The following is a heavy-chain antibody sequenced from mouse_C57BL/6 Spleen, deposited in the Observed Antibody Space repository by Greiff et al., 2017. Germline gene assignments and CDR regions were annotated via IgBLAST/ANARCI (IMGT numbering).Heavy chain of an antibody. J-gene: IGHJ2*01. Sequence: QVQLQQPGAELVKPGASVKLSCKASGYTFTSYWMQWVKQRPGQGLEWIGEIDPSDSYTNYNQKFKGKATLTVDTSSSTAYMQLSSLTSEDSAVYYGARRGAQATDYWGQGTTLTVSS. CDR1: GYTFTSYW. CDR3: ARRGAQATDY. D-gene: IGHD3-2*02. CDR2: IDPSDSYT. V-gene: IGHV1-50*01.